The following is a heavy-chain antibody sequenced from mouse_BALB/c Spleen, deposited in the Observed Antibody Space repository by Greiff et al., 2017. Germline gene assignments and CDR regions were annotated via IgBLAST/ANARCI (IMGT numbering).Heavy chain of an antibody. CDR3: ARERGYDGDYYAMDY. CDR1: GFTFSSYA. D-gene: IGHD2-14*01. J-gene: IGHJ4*01. V-gene: IGHV5-6-5*01. Sequence: EVQRVESGGGLVKPGGSLKLSCAASGFTFSSYAMSWVRQTPEKRLEWVASISSGGSTYYPDSVKGRFTISRDNARNILYLQMSSLRSEDTAMYYCARERGYDGDYYAMDYWGQGTSVTVSS. CDR2: ISSGGST.